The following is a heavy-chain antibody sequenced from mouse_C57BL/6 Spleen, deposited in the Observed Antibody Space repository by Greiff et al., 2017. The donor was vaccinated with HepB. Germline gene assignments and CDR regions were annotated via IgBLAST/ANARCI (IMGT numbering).Heavy chain of an antibody. CDR3: ARRNYSNYAAWFAY. CDR1: GYTFTDYY. V-gene: IGHV1-26*01. J-gene: IGHJ3*01. CDR2: INPNNGGT. D-gene: IGHD2-5*01. Sequence: EVQLQQSGPELVKPGASVKISCKASGYTFTDYYMNWVKQSHGKSLEWIGDINPNNGGTSYNQKFKGKATLTVDKSSSTAYMELRSLTSEDSAVYYCARRNYSNYAAWFAYWGQGTLVTVSA.